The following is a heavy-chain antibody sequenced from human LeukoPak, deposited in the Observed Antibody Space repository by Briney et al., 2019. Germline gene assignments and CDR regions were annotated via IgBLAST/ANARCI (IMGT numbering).Heavy chain of an antibody. J-gene: IGHJ4*02. CDR1: GYTFTGYY. V-gene: IGHV1-18*04. Sequence: GASVKVSCKASGYTFTGYYMHWVRQAPGQGLEWMGWISAYNGNTNYAQKLQGRVTMTTDTSTSTAYMELRSLRSDDTAVYYCARIEDRYCSGGSCYEMDYWGQGTLVTVSS. D-gene: IGHD2-15*01. CDR2: ISAYNGNT. CDR3: ARIEDRYCSGGSCYEMDY.